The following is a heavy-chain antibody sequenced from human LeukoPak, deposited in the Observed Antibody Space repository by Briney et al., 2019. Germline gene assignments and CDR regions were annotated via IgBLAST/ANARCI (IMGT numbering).Heavy chain of an antibody. D-gene: IGHD3-10*01. CDR2: IYSGSGDST. CDR1: GFTFSGNY. Sequence: PGGSLRLSCAASGFTFSGNYMSWVRQAPGKGLEWVSTIYSGSGDSTYYADSVKGRFTISRDNSKNTLYLQMNNLRAEDTAVYYCARVQYGSVTYGMDVWGQGTMVTVS. V-gene: IGHV3-53*01. CDR3: ARVQYGSVTYGMDV. J-gene: IGHJ6*02.